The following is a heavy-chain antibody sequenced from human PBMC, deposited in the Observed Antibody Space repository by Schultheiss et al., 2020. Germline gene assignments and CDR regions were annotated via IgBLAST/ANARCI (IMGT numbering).Heavy chain of an antibody. CDR3: AKARVVVAATYDY. D-gene: IGHD2-15*01. CDR2: ISYDGSNK. J-gene: IGHJ4*02. Sequence: GGSLRLSCAASGFTFSSYGMHWVRQAPGKGLEWVAVISYDGSNKYYADSVKGRFTISRDNSKNTLYLQMNSLRAEDTAVYYCAKARVVVAATYDYWGQGTLVTVSS. CDR1: GFTFSSYG. V-gene: IGHV3-30*18.